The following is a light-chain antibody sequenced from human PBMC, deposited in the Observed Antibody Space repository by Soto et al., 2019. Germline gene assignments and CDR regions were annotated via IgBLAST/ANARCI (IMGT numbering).Light chain of an antibody. V-gene: IGLV1-40*01. CDR3: QSYDSSLSLWV. CDR2: GNS. CDR1: SSNIGAGYD. Sequence: QSALTQPPSVSGAPGQRVTISCTGSSSNIGAGYDVHWYQQLPGTAPKLLISGNSNRPSGVPDRFSGSKSGTSASLAITGLQAEDEADYYCQSYDSSLSLWVFGGGTKLTVL. J-gene: IGLJ3*02.